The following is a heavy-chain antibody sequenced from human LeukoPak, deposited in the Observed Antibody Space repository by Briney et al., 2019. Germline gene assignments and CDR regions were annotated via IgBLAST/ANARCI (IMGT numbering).Heavy chain of an antibody. CDR3: ARGGYSFDY. D-gene: IGHD5-12*01. CDR1: GFSFTGYW. J-gene: IGHJ4*02. V-gene: IGHV3-7*01. CDR2: LHPDGSGR. Sequence: PGGSLRLSCAASGFSFTGYWMTWVRQAPGKGLEWVARLHPDGSGRNYVGSVEGRFTVFGDNAKSSLFLQMHSLRVEDTAVYYCARGGYSFDYLGQGTLVTVSS.